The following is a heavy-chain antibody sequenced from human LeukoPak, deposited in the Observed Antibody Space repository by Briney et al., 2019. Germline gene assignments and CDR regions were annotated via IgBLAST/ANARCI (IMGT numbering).Heavy chain of an antibody. V-gene: IGHV4-39*07. CDR3: AGLHPDYFDY. CDR2: IYYSGNT. CDR1: GGSISSSSYY. Sequence: SETLSLTCTVSGGSISSSSYYWGWIRQPPGKGLEWIGSIYYSGNTYYNPSLKSRITISVDTSKNQFSLKLSSVTAADTAVYYCAGLHPDYFDYWGQGTLVTVSS. J-gene: IGHJ4*02.